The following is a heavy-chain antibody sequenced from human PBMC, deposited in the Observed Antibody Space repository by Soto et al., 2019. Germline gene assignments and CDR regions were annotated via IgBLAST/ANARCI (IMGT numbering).Heavy chain of an antibody. Sequence: ASVKVSCKASGYTFSSYTINWVRQAPGQGLEWMGWISAYNGDTNYAQKLQGRVTMTTDTSTTTAYMELRSLRSDDTAVYYCARATLYYNFWSGLDYWGQGALVTVS. D-gene: IGHD3-3*01. CDR1: GYTFSSYT. J-gene: IGHJ4*02. V-gene: IGHV1-18*01. CDR3: ARATLYYNFWSGLDY. CDR2: ISAYNGDT.